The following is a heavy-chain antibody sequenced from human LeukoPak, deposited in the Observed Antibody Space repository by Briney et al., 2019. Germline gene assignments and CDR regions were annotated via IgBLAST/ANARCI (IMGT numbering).Heavy chain of an antibody. V-gene: IGHV1-18*01. CDR1: GYTFTSYG. Sequence: GASVKVSCKASGYTFTSYGISWVRQAPGQGLEWMGWISAYNGNTNYAQKLQGRVTMTTDTSTSTAYMELRSLRSDDTAVYYCARTGSVSPIYDSSGYASYYYYYMDVWGKGTTVTVSS. D-gene: IGHD3-22*01. CDR3: ARTGSVSPIYDSSGYASYYYYYMDV. CDR2: ISAYNGNT. J-gene: IGHJ6*03.